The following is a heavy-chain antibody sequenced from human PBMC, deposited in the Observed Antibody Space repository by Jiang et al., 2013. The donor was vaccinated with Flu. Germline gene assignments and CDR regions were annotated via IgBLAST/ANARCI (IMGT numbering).Heavy chain of an antibody. Sequence: SQTLSLTCAISGDSVSSNSAAWNWIRQSPSRGLEWLGRTYYRSKWYSDYAVSVKSRITINPDTSKNQFSLQLNSVTPEDTAVYYCAREVLEPHTQTYYFDYWGQGTLVTVSS. V-gene: IGHV6-1*01. J-gene: IGHJ4*02. CDR3: AREVLEPHTQTYYFDY. CDR2: TYYRSKWYS. D-gene: IGHD1-1*01. CDR1: GDSVSSNSAA.